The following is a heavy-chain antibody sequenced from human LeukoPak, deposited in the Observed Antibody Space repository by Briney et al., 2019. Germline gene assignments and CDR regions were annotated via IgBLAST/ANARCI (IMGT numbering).Heavy chain of an antibody. CDR1: GFTFSSHW. J-gene: IGHJ3*02. D-gene: IGHD2-21*01. Sequence: GGSLRLSCAASGFTFSSHWMSWVRQAPGKGLEWVASVKQDVGEKYYVDSVKGRFTISRDNAKNSLSLHMNSLRAEDTAVYYCARLEFPGAFDIWGQGTMVTVSS. V-gene: IGHV3-7*01. CDR3: ARLEFPGAFDI. CDR2: VKQDVGEK.